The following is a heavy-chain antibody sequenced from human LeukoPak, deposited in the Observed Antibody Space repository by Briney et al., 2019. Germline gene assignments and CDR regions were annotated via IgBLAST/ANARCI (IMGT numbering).Heavy chain of an antibody. J-gene: IGHJ4*02. CDR3: ARDQGIMITFGGVISGDY. CDR2: ISAYNGNT. Sequence: ASVKVSCKASGHTFTSYAISWVRQAPGQGLEWMGWISAYNGNTNYAQKLQGRVSMTTDTSTSTAYMELRSLRSDDTAVYYCARDQGIMITFGGVISGDYWGQGTLVTVSS. D-gene: IGHD3-16*02. V-gene: IGHV1-18*01. CDR1: GHTFTSYA.